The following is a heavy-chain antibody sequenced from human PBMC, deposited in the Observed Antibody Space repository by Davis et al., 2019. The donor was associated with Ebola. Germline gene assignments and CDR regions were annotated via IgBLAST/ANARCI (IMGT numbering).Heavy chain of an antibody. CDR3: ARRAFDNYYFDY. CDR2: ISYDGSNK. CDR1: GFTFSSYA. D-gene: IGHD1-1*01. J-gene: IGHJ4*02. V-gene: IGHV3-30-3*01. Sequence: GGSLRLSCAASGFTFSSYAMHWVRQAPGKGLEWVAVISYDGSNKYYADSVKGRFTFSRDNAKNSLHLQMDSLRAEDTAVYYCARRAFDNYYFDYWGQGTLVTVSS.